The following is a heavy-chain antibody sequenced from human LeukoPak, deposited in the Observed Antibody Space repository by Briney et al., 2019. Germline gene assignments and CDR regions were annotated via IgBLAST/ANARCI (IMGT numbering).Heavy chain of an antibody. CDR2: ISRTGGST. V-gene: IGHV3-23*01. J-gene: IGHJ6*02. D-gene: IGHD3-9*01. CDR1: GFTFSSYG. CDR3: ARDLRGYDILTGYYDYYYGMDV. Sequence: PGGSLRLSCAASGFTFSSYGLSWVRQAPGKGLEWVSSISRTGGSTLYADSVKGRFTISRDNAKNSLYLQMNSLRAEDTAVYYCARDLRGYDILTGYYDYYYGMDVWGQGTTVTVSS.